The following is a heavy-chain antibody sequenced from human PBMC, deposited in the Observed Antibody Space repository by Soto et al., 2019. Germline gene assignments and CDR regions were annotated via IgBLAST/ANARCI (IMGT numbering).Heavy chain of an antibody. V-gene: IGHV4-34*01. CDR3: ANLGMSPTVADY. CDR2: INHSGST. CDR1: GGSFSGYY. Sequence: SETLSLTCAVYGGSFSGYYWSWIRQSPGKGLEWIGEINHSGSTNYNPSLKSRVTISVDKSKNQFSLKLNSVTAADTAVYYCANLGMSPTVADYWGQGTLVTVSS. D-gene: IGHD4-17*01. J-gene: IGHJ4*02.